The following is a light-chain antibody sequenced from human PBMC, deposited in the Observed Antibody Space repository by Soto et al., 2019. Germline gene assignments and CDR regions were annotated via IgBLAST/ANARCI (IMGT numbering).Light chain of an antibody. V-gene: IGLV2-14*01. J-gene: IGLJ2*01. CDR1: SSDVGGYNY. Sequence: QSALTQPASVSGSPGQSITISCAGTSSDVGGYNYVSWYQQHPGKAPKLMISEVSNRPSGVSNRFSGSKSGNTAFLTISGLQGEDEADYYCSSYTSSRTVVFGGGTKVTVL. CDR2: EVS. CDR3: SSYTSSRTVV.